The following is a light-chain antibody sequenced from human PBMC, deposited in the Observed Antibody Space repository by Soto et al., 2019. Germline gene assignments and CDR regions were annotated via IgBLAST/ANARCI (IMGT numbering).Light chain of an antibody. J-gene: IGKJ5*01. CDR3: MPGTHWQIT. Sequence: DAVMTQSPLSLHVTLGKPAYISCSASQSLVQSDGIAYFSWFQQRPGRSPRRLIYKVYNRDSGVKDRFSGSGSGTDFALKISRVEAEDVGVYYCMPGTHWQITFGTGKRLELK. CDR2: KVY. V-gene: IGKV2-30*02. CDR1: QSLVQSDGIAY.